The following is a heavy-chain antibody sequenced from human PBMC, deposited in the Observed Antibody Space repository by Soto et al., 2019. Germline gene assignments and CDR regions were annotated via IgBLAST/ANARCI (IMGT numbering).Heavy chain of an antibody. CDR3: ARVTLCSSTSCYASDAFDI. D-gene: IGHD2-2*01. J-gene: IGHJ3*02. CDR1: GGSISSGGYY. Sequence: QVQLQESGPGLVKPSQTLSLTCTVSGGSISSGGYYWSWIRQHPGKGLEWIGYIYYSGSTYYNPSLKSRVTISVDTSKNQFSLKLSSVTAADTAVYYCARVTLCSSTSCYASDAFDIWGQGTMVTVSS. V-gene: IGHV4-31*03. CDR2: IYYSGST.